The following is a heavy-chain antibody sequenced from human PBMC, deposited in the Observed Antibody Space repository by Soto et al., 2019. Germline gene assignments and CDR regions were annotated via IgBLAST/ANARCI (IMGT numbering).Heavy chain of an antibody. Sequence: EVQLVESGGGLVKPGGPLRLSCAASGFTFSNAWMSWVRQAPGKGLEWVGRIKSKTDGGTTDYDAPVKGRFTISRDDSKNTLYLQMNSLKTEDTAVYYCTTVHYDFWSGYFPPYYMDVWGKGTTVTVSS. J-gene: IGHJ6*03. D-gene: IGHD3-3*01. CDR3: TTVHYDFWSGYFPPYYMDV. CDR1: GFTFSNAW. V-gene: IGHV3-15*01. CDR2: IKSKTDGGTT.